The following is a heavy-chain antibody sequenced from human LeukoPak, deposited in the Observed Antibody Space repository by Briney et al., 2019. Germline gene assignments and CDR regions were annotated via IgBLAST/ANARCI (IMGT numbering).Heavy chain of an antibody. V-gene: IGHV3-23*01. CDR1: GFDFGGACG. CDR3: ARDGELPADY. J-gene: IGHJ4*02. CDR2: ISGSGDTT. Sequence: GGSLRLSCATSGFDFGGACGMGWVRQAPDKGLEWVATISGSGDTTHYADSVKGRLTMSRDNARNTLFLQMNSLRAEDTAVYYCARDGELPADYWGQGTLVTVSS. D-gene: IGHD1-26*01.